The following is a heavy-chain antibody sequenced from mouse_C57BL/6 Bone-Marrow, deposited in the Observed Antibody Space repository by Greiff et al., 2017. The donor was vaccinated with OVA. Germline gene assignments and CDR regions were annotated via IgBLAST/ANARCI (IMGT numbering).Heavy chain of an antibody. V-gene: IGHV1-81*01. CDR2: IYPRSGNT. D-gene: IGHD2-4*01. Sequence: VQRVESGAELARPGASVKLSCKASGYTFTSYGISWVKQRTGQGLEWIGEIYPRSGNTYYNEKFKGKATLTADKSSSTAYMELRSLTSEDSAVYFCARSGDYEGYWGQGTTLTVSS. J-gene: IGHJ2*01. CDR1: GYTFTSYG. CDR3: ARSGDYEGY.